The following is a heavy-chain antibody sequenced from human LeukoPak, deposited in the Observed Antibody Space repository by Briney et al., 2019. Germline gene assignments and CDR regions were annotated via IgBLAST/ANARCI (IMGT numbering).Heavy chain of an antibody. CDR3: ARVRRRDGYNYDIGLDY. J-gene: IGHJ4*02. Sequence: GGSLRLSCAASGFTFSSYSMNWVRQAPGKGLEWVSSISSSSSYIYYADSVKGRFTISRDNAKNSLYLQMNSLRAEDTAVYYCARVRRRDGYNYDIGLDYWGQGTLVTVSS. D-gene: IGHD5-24*01. V-gene: IGHV3-21*01. CDR2: ISSSSSYI. CDR1: GFTFSSYS.